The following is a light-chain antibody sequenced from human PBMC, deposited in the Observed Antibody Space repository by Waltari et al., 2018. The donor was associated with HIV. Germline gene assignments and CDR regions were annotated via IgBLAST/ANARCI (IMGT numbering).Light chain of an antibody. Sequence: SYVLTQPPSVLVAPGQTARITCGGNNIGTKNMHWYQQRPGQAPVLVVSDDSDRPSDIPGRFSGSNSANTATLSISRVEAGDEADYYCQVWDYNSDRWVFGGGTKLTVL. V-gene: IGLV3-21*02. J-gene: IGLJ3*02. CDR2: DDS. CDR1: NIGTKN. CDR3: QVWDYNSDRWV.